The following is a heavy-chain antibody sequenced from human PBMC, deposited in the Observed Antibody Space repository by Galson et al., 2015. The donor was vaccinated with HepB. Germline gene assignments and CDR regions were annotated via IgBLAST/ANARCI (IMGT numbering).Heavy chain of an antibody. CDR3: ARLYDTAMVDDY. CDR2: ISAYNGNT. Sequence: SVKVSCKASGYTFTSYDFNWVRQAPGQGLEWMGWISAYNGNTNYAQKLQGRVTMTTDTSTSTAYMELRSLRSDDTAVYYCARLYDTAMVDDYWGQGTLVTVSS. V-gene: IGHV1-18*01. D-gene: IGHD5-18*01. J-gene: IGHJ4*02. CDR1: GYTFTSYD.